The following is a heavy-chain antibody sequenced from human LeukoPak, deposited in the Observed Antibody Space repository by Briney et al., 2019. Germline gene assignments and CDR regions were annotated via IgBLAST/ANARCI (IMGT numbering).Heavy chain of an antibody. J-gene: IGHJ4*02. Sequence: GGSLRLSCAASGFTFSSYGMHWVRQAPGKGLEWVAVISYDGSNKYYADSVKGRFTISRDNSKNTLYLQMNSLRAEDTAVYYCAKDEITAAGTSHWGQGTLVTVSS. V-gene: IGHV3-30*18. CDR2: ISYDGSNK. D-gene: IGHD6-13*01. CDR1: GFTFSSYG. CDR3: AKDEITAAGTSH.